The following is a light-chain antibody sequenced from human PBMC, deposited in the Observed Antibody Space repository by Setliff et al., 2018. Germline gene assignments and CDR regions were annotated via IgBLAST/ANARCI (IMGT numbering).Light chain of an antibody. J-gene: IGLJ2*01. CDR2: DNS. CDR1: SSNIGAGYD. Sequence: QSVLTQPPSVSGAPGQRVTISCTGSSSNIGAGYDVHWYQQLPGTAPKLLIYDNSNRPSGVPDRFSGSKSGTSASLAITGLQAEDEANYYCQSYDSSLGDYVVVGGGTK. V-gene: IGLV1-40*01. CDR3: QSYDSSLGDYVV.